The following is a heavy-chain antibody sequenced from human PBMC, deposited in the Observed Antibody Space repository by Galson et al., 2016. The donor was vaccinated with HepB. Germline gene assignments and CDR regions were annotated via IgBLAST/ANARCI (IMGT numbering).Heavy chain of an antibody. CDR3: AHRDRKMCDGC. J-gene: IGHJ4*02. Sequence: SLRLSCAASGFSFSHYAMNWVRQAPGKGLEWISGINGDGGSPRYADSVKGRFTISRDNSKDTLYLQMNSLRVEDTALYYCAHRDRKMCDGCWGQGILVTVSS. D-gene: IGHD1-14*01. CDR1: GFSFSHYA. CDR2: INGDGGSP. V-gene: IGHV3-23*01.